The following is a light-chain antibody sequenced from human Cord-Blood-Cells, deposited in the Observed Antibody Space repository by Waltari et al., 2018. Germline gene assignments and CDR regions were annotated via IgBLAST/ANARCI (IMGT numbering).Light chain of an antibody. CDR1: SSDVGGYND. V-gene: IGLV2-14*01. Sequence: QSALTQPASVSGSPGQPIHISCTGTSSDVGGYNDVSWYQQHQRNAPKPMVYDVSMRPSGVSNRFSDSTSGNTSSLTISGRQAEDEADYCCSSYTSSSTLVFGGGTKLTVL. CDR2: DVS. J-gene: IGLJ2*01. CDR3: SSYTSSSTLV.